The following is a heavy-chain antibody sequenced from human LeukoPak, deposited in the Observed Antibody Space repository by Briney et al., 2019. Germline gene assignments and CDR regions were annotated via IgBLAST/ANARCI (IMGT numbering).Heavy chain of an antibody. J-gene: IGHJ4*02. CDR3: AKDLSYYDFWSGYPLFGY. CDR2: ISGNGGST. Sequence: GGSLRLSCAASGFTFSSYAMSWVRQAPGKGLEWVSAISGNGGSTYYADSVKGRFTISRDNSKNTLYLQMNSLRAEDTAVYYCAKDLSYYDFWSGYPLFGYWGQGTLVTVSS. D-gene: IGHD3-3*01. CDR1: GFTFSSYA. V-gene: IGHV3-23*01.